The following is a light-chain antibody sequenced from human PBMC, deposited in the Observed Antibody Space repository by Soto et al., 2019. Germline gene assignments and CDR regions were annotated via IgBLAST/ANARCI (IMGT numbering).Light chain of an antibody. CDR1: QSVSIN. J-gene: IGKJ5*01. CDR3: QQYNHGNPIT. CDR2: DAS. Sequence: DIVITQSPGTLSLSPLEIAPLSCRASQSVSINSAWYQQKPGQAPRLLIYDASTRATGIQARFSGSGSGTDFTLTISSLEPEDLAVYYFQQYNHGNPITFGPGTRLEIK. V-gene: IGKV3D-15*01.